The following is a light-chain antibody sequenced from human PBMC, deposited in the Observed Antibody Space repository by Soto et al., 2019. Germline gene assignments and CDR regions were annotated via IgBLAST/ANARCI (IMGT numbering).Light chain of an antibody. J-gene: IGLJ1*01. CDR1: SGDVGGYNY. CDR2: HVS. CDR3: SSYTSSNTFV. V-gene: IGLV2-14*03. Sequence: QSVLTQPASVSGSPGQSITIACAGTSGDVGGYNYVSWYQQHPGSAPTLMIYHVSDRPSGVSDRFSASKSGNTASLTISGLQAEDEADYYCSSYTSSNTFVFGTGTKV.